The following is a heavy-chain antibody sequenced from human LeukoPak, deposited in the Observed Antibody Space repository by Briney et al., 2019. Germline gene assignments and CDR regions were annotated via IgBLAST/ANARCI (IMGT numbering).Heavy chain of an antibody. V-gene: IGHV3-15*01. CDR3: TIESRFLEWFNALDI. Sequence: AGGSLRLSCLASGFTFSTASMTWVRQTPGKRLEWVGRIKTNADGGTTDYGTPVKGRFTISRDDSKNTLFLQMNRLRTEDTAVYYCTIESRFLEWFNALDIWGQGTLVHVSA. D-gene: IGHD3-3*01. CDR2: IKTNADGGTT. CDR1: GFTFSTAS. J-gene: IGHJ3*02.